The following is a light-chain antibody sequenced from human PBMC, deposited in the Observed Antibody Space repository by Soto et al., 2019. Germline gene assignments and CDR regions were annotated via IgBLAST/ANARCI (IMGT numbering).Light chain of an antibody. CDR3: QQSYSTLYT. J-gene: IGKJ2*01. V-gene: IGKV1-39*01. Sequence: DIPMTQSPSSLSASVGDRVTLTCRASQSISSYLNWYQQKPGKAPKLLIYAASSLQSGVPSRFSGSGSGTDFTLTISSLQPEDFATYYCQQSYSTLYTFGQGTKLEIK. CDR1: QSISSY. CDR2: AAS.